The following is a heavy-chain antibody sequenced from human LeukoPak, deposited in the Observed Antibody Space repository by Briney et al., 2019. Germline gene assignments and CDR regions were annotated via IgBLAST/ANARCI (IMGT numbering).Heavy chain of an antibody. CDR1: GFTFSSYA. Sequence: GGSLRLSCAASGFTFSSYAMHWVRQAPGKGLEYVSAISSNGGSTYYANSVKGRFTISRDNSKNTLYLQMGSLRSEDTAVYYCATDTYLSPAAAGRGAGYWGQGTLVTVSS. D-gene: IGHD6-13*01. V-gene: IGHV3-64*01. J-gene: IGHJ4*02. CDR3: ATDTYLSPAAAGRGAGY. CDR2: ISSNGGST.